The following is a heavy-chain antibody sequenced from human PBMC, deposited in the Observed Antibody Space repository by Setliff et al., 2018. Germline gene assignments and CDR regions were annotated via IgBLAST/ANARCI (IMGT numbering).Heavy chain of an antibody. D-gene: IGHD2-2*01. CDR1: GFTFSTAW. V-gene: IGHV3-15*07. CDR2: IKSKTDGGSI. Sequence: GGSLRLSCAASGFTFSTAWMHWVRQAPGKGLEWVGRIKSKTDGGSIDYAAPVKDRFTISRDDSKATLYLYMDSLKTEGTAVYYCTTDRAGCYGTTCFNAFEIWGHGTMVTVSS. CDR3: TTDRAGCYGTTCFNAFEI. J-gene: IGHJ3*02.